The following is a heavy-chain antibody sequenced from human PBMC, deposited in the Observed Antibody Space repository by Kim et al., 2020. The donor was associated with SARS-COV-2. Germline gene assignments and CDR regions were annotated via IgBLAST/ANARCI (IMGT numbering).Heavy chain of an antibody. D-gene: IGHD3-10*01. CDR1: GFTFSSYD. V-gene: IGHV3-13*01. J-gene: IGHJ6*02. Sequence: GGSLRLSCAASGFTFSSYDMHWVRQATGKGLEWVSAIGTAGDTYYPGSVKGRFTISRENAKNSLYLQMHSLRAGDTAVYYCARVYYGSGFSYGMDVWGQGTTVTVSS. CDR3: ARVYYGSGFSYGMDV. CDR2: IGTAGDT.